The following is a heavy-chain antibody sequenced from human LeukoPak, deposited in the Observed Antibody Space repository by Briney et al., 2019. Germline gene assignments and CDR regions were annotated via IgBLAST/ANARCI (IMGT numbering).Heavy chain of an antibody. CDR3: AGQGIAAAGEPDFDY. J-gene: IGHJ4*02. CDR2: INHSGST. V-gene: IGHV4-34*01. Sequence: SETLSLTCAVYGGSLSGYYWSWIRQPPGKGLEWIGEINHSGSTNYNPSLKSRVTISVDTSKNQFSLKLSSVTAADTAVYYCAGQGIAAAGEPDFDYWGQGTLVTVSS. CDR1: GGSLSGYY. D-gene: IGHD6-13*01.